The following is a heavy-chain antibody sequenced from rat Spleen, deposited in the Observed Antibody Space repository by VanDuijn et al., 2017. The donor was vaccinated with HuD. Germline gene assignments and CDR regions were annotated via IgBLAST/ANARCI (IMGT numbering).Heavy chain of an antibody. J-gene: IGHJ3*01. Sequence: QVQLKESGPDLVQPSQTLSLTCTVSGFSLTSYNVHWVRQPPGKGLEWMGRMRYNGDTSYKSPLKSRLSISRDTSKSQVFLKMNSLQTDDTAIYFCTRDHSYWGGYYPGGFAYWGQGTLVTVSS. V-gene: IGHV2-63*01. CDR2: MRYNGDT. CDR3: TRDHSYWGGYYPGGFAY. CDR1: GFSLTSYN. D-gene: IGHD1-12*02.